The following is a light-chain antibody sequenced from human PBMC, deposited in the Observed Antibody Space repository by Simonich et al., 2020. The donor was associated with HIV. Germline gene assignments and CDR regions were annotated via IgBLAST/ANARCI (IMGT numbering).Light chain of an antibody. CDR3: QQYNKWPPWT. J-gene: IGKJ1*01. CDR2: DAS. V-gene: IGKV3-15*01. Sequence: IVMTQSPATLSVSPGERATLSCRASQSVSSNLAWYQQKPGQAPRLLIFDASTRATGVPAKFSGSGSGTEFTLTISSLQSEDFAVYYCQQYNKWPPWTFGQGTKVEIK. CDR1: QSVSSN.